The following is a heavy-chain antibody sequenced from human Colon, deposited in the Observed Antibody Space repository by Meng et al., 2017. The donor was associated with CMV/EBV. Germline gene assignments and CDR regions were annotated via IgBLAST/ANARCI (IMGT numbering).Heavy chain of an antibody. Sequence: ASVKVSCKASGYTFTNYYMHWVRQAPGQGYEWMGVINSSGGSTSHAQKFQGRLTMTRDTSTSTVYMELSSLRSEDTAVYYCARTDAESSGRYGGLDYWGQGTLVTVSS. CDR1: GYTFTNYY. J-gene: IGHJ4*02. D-gene: IGHD6-19*01. CDR3: ARTDAESSGRYGGLDY. V-gene: IGHV1-46*01. CDR2: INSSGGST.